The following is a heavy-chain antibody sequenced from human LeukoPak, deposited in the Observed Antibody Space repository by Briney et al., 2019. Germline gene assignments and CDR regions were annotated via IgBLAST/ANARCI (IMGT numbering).Heavy chain of an antibody. CDR1: GFTFSSYS. CDR2: ISSSSSYI. Sequence: GGSLRLSCAASGFTFSSYSMNWVRQAPGKGLEWVSSISSSSSYIYYAGSVKGRFTISRDNAKSSLYLQMNSLRAEDTAVYYCARDLDIATLPPAFDYWGQGTLVTVSS. D-gene: IGHD5-12*01. V-gene: IGHV3-21*01. CDR3: ARDLDIATLPPAFDY. J-gene: IGHJ4*02.